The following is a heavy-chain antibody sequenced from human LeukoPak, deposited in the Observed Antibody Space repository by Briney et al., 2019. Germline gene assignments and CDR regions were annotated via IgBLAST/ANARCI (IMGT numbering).Heavy chain of an antibody. J-gene: IGHJ4*02. CDR3: AIFQGTYGDNDNDF. CDR1: GGTFRSYA. CDR2: IIPMINTP. V-gene: IGHV1-69*13. Sequence: GASVKVSCEASGGTFRSYATNWVRQAPGKGLEWMGGIIPMINTPKYGQRFQGRVTITADDSSSTGYMEVSSLRSEDTAVYFCAIFQGTYGDNDNDFWGQGTLVTVSS. D-gene: IGHD4-17*01.